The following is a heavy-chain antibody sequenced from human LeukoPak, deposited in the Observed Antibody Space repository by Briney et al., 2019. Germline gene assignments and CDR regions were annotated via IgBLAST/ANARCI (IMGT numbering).Heavy chain of an antibody. CDR1: GYTFTSYG. V-gene: IGHV1-69*13. CDR3: AREGRYCSSTSCYLDY. Sequence: GASVKVSCKASGYTFTSYGISWVRQAPGQGLEWMGGIIPIFGTANYAQKFQGRVTITADESTSTAYMELSSLRSEDTAVYYCAREGRYCSSTSCYLDYWGQGTLVTVSS. D-gene: IGHD2-2*01. J-gene: IGHJ4*02. CDR2: IIPIFGTA.